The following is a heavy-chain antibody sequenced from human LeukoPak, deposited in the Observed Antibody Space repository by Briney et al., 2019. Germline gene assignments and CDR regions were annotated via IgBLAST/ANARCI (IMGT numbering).Heavy chain of an antibody. CDR2: ISGSGGSK. J-gene: IGHJ4*02. Sequence: GGSLRLSCAASRFTFSSYAMSWVRQAPGKGLEWVSAISGSGGSKYYADSVKGRFTISRDNSKNTLYLQMNSLRAEDTAVYYCAKLTSGSGSSALFDYWGQGTLVTVSS. CDR3: AKLTSGSGSSALFDY. V-gene: IGHV3-23*01. CDR1: RFTFSSYA. D-gene: IGHD3-10*01.